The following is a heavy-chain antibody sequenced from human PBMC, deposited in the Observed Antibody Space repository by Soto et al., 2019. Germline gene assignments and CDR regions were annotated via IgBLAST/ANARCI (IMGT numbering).Heavy chain of an antibody. V-gene: IGHV3-23*01. CDR2: ISGSGGST. D-gene: IGHD3-16*02. CDR1: GFTFSSYA. Sequence: GGSLRLSCAASGFTFSSYAMSWVRQAPGKGLEWVSAISGSGGSTYYADSVKGRFTISRDNSKNALYLQMKSLRAEDTAVYYCAKDSDVYRGWFDPWGQGTLVTVSS. CDR3: AKDSDVYRGWFDP. J-gene: IGHJ5*02.